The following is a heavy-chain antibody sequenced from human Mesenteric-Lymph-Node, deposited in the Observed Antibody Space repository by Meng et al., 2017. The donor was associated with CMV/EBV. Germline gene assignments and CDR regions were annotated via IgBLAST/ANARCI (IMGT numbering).Heavy chain of an antibody. CDR3: TRQKNSAYDY. J-gene: IGHJ4*02. CDR2: ISSDGSIT. V-gene: IGHV3-74*01. Sequence: GESLKISCAASGFAFSSSWMSWVRQAPGQGLVWVSHISSDGSITTYADSVKGRFTISRDNTKNTVYLQMNSLRAEDTAVYYCTRQKNSAYDYWGQGTLVTVSS. D-gene: IGHD5-12*01. CDR1: GFAFSSSW.